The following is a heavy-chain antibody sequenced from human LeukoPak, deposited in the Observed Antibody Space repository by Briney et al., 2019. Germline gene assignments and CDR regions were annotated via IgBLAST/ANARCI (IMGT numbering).Heavy chain of an antibody. D-gene: IGHD4-23*01. CDR3: ARDPTTVVTLPYYFDF. J-gene: IGHJ4*02. CDR1: GGSFIGYH. Sequence: PSETLSLTCAVYGGSFIGYHWNWIRQTPEEGLEWIGEINHRGHTNYNPSLESRVTISVDTSKNQFSLKLRSVTAADTAVYYCARDPTTVVTLPYYFDFWGPGTLVTVSS. V-gene: IGHV4-34*01. CDR2: INHRGHT.